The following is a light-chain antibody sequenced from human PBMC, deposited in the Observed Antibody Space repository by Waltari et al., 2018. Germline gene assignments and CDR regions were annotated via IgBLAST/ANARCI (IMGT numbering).Light chain of an antibody. CDR3: ASWDESHYV. CDR1: ISNLGSNF. J-gene: IGLJ1*01. CDR2: RNN. Sequence: QSVLTQPPSASGTPGQRVAISCSGSISNLGSNFLYWYQQLPGPAPKPLIYRNNQLPSGVPVRFSPSKYGTSAALAIDGLRSEDEAVYYCASWDESHYVFGSGTKVTVL. V-gene: IGLV1-47*01.